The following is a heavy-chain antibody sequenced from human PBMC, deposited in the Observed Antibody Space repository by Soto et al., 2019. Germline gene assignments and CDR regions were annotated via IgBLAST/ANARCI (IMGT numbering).Heavy chain of an antibody. CDR3: ARVHVMVVAGNTFDY. Sequence: PSETLSLTCAVSGYSLSSGSYWGWIRQPPGKGPEWIASIYHGGTTFYNPSLKSRVTLSVDTSKNHYSLNLRSVTAADTAVYYCARVHVMVVAGNTFDYWGPGILVTVSS. J-gene: IGHJ4*01. CDR2: IYHGGTT. V-gene: IGHV4-38-2*01. D-gene: IGHD6-19*01. CDR1: GYSLSSGSY.